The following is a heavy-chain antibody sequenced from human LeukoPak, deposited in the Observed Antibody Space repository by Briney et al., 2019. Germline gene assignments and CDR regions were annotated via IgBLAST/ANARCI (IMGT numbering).Heavy chain of an antibody. CDR3: ARDSRIAARPSGDY. CDR1: GFTFSSYA. CDR2: ISYDGSNK. D-gene: IGHD6-6*01. Sequence: GGSLRLSCAASGFTFSSYAMHWVRQAPGKGLEWVAVISYDGSNKYYEDSVKGRFTISRDNSKNTLYLQMNSLRAEDTAVYYCARDSRIAARPSGDYWGQGTLVTVSS. J-gene: IGHJ4*02. V-gene: IGHV3-30-3*01.